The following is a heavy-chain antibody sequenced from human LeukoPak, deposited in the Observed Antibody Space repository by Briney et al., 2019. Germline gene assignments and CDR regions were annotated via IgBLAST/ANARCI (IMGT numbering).Heavy chain of an antibody. CDR3: AVGVTVDYYMDV. Sequence: GGSLRLSCAASGFTFSSYGMHWVRQAPGKGLEWVAVIWYGGSNKYYADSVKGRFTISRDNSKNTLYLQMNSLRAEDTAVYYCAVGVTVDYYMDVWGKGTTVTVSS. CDR2: IWYGGSNK. CDR1: GFTFSSYG. J-gene: IGHJ6*03. V-gene: IGHV3-33*08. D-gene: IGHD4-17*01.